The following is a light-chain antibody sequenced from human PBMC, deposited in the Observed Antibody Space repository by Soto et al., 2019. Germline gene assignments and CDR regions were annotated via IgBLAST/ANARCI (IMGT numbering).Light chain of an antibody. CDR2: DAS. J-gene: IGKJ5*01. CDR1: QSVSSY. V-gene: IGKV3-11*01. Sequence: IVLTQSPATLSLSPWERATLSCRASQSVSSYLAWYQQKPGQAPRLLIYDASNRATGIPARFSGSGSGTDFTLTISRLEPEDFALYYCQQRSNWPITFGQGTRLEIK. CDR3: QQRSNWPIT.